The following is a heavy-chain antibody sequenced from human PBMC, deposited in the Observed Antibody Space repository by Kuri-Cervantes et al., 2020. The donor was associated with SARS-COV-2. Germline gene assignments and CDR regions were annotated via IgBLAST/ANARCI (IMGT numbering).Heavy chain of an antibody. J-gene: IGHJ4*02. V-gene: IGHV3-30*03. CDR3: ARDRVGVHDY. CDR1: GFNFSRTD. D-gene: IGHD2-21*01. Sequence: GESLKISCAASGFNFSRTDMHWVRQAPGKGLEWVAVISHDGKNKKCIDSVKGRFTISRENSNNTLYLQMNSLRVEDTAVYYCARDRVGVHDYWGQGTLVTVSS. CDR2: ISHDGKNK.